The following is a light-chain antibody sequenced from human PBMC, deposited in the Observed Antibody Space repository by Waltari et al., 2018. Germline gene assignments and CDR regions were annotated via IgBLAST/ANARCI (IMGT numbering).Light chain of an antibody. CDR3: QQNHSPPHT. V-gene: IGKV1-39*01. CDR2: RAS. J-gene: IGKJ5*01. CDR1: QNINNF. Sequence: IQMSQSPPSLSASAGDRVNITCRASQNINNFLNWYQQNAGKPPRLLIYRASSLQSGVPSRFSAGGSGTDVTLTISSLQPEDFATYYCQQNHSPPHTFGPGTRLNIK.